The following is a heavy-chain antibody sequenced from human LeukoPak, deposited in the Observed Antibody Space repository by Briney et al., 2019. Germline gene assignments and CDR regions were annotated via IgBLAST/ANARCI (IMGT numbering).Heavy chain of an antibody. CDR3: STSDDSSGYLTSFDP. J-gene: IGHJ5*02. Sequence: SQTLSLTCTVSGVSMGSGGFYWSWIRQLPGKGLEWIGYIYYTGTTYYNPSLKSRVIISVHTSKNQFSLKVTSVTASDTAVYYCSTSDDSSGYLTSFDPWGQGTLVTVSS. D-gene: IGHD3-22*01. CDR1: GVSMGSGGFY. CDR2: IYYTGTT. V-gene: IGHV4-31*03.